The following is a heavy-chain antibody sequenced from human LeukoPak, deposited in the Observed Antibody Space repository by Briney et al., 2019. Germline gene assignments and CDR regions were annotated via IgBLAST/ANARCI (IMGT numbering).Heavy chain of an antibody. J-gene: IGHJ4*02. CDR3: ASRVYSCTSYLDY. CDR2: LKKDGSEK. CDR1: GFPFSSYW. V-gene: IGHV3-7*01. Sequence: GGSLRLSCAASGFPFSSYWMSWVRQAPGKGLEWVANLKKDGSEKYCVGSVKGRFTISRDNAKNSLYLQMNSLRAEDTAVYCCASRVYSCTSYLDYWGQGTLVTVSS. D-gene: IGHD5-18*01.